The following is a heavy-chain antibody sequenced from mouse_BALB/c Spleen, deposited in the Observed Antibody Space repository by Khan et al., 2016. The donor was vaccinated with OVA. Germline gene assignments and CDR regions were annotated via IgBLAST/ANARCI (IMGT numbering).Heavy chain of an antibody. Sequence: QVQLQQSGTDLARPGASVKVSCKASGYTFTDFYITWVQQRTGQGLEWIGEIYPGSGNNYYNEHFKGKASLTADKSSNTAYMQLSSLTSEDSAVYFCARMDTTSLDYWGQGTTLTVSS. V-gene: IGHV1-77*01. CDR1: GYTFTDFY. CDR2: IYPGSGNN. D-gene: IGHD2-3*01. CDR3: ARMDTTSLDY. J-gene: IGHJ2*01.